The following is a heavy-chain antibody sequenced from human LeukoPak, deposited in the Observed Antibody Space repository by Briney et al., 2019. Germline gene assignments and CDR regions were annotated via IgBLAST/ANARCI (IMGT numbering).Heavy chain of an antibody. J-gene: IGHJ3*02. CDR2: IYYSGST. Sequence: SETLSLTCTVSGGSISSSSYYWGWFRQPPGKGLEWIGSIYYSGSTYYNPSLKSRVTISVDTSKNQFSLRLSSVTAADTAVYYCARRTHAFDIWGQGTMVTVSS. CDR1: GGSISSSSYY. CDR3: ARRTHAFDI. V-gene: IGHV4-39*07. D-gene: IGHD1-1*01.